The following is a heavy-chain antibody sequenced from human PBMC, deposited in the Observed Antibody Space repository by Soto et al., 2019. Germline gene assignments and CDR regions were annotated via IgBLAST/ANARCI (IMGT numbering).Heavy chain of an antibody. Sequence: GGSLRLSCAASGFTFSSYAMHWVRQAPGKGLEWVAVISYDGSNKYYADSVKGRFTISRDNSKNTLYLQMNSLRAEDTAVYYCARDRLDIVATITFGRGVYYYGMDVWGQGTTVTVSS. V-gene: IGHV3-30-3*01. CDR3: ARDRLDIVATITFGRGVYYYGMDV. CDR1: GFTFSSYA. J-gene: IGHJ6*02. D-gene: IGHD5-12*01. CDR2: ISYDGSNK.